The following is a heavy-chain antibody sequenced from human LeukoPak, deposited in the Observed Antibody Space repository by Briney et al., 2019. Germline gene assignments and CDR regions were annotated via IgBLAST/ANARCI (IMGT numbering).Heavy chain of an antibody. CDR1: GGSISSSSYY. V-gene: IGHV4-61*01. J-gene: IGHJ3*02. D-gene: IGHD3-10*01. CDR3: ARFREFGESPAFDI. CDR2: IYYSGST. Sequence: SETLSLTCTVSGGSISSSSYYWSWIRQPPGKGLEWIGYIYYSGSTNYNPSLKSRVTISVDTSKNQFSLKLSSVTAADSAVYYCARFREFGESPAFDIWGQGTMVTVSS.